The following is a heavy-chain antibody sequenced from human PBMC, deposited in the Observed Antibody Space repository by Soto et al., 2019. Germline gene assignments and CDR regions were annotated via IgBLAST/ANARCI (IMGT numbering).Heavy chain of an antibody. V-gene: IGHV1-69*13. CDR1: GGTFSSYA. CDR2: IIPIFGTA. Sequence: ASVKVSCKASGGTFSSYAISWVRQAPGQGLEWMGGIIPIFGTANYAQKFQGRVTITADESTSTAYMELSSLRSEDTAVYYCARDQFRGSGSYYHPPLNWFDPWGQGTLVTVSS. D-gene: IGHD3-10*01. J-gene: IGHJ5*02. CDR3: ARDQFRGSGSYYHPPLNWFDP.